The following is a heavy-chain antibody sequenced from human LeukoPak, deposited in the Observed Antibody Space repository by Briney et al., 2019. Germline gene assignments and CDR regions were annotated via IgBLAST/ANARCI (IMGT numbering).Heavy chain of an antibody. J-gene: IGHJ4*02. CDR2: ISYDGSNK. CDR1: GFTFSSYT. CDR3: ARDRWEITMIVVVKGALDY. Sequence: GGSLRLSCAASGFTFSSYTLHWVRQAPGKGLEWVALISYDGSNKYYADSVKGRFTISRDNSKNTLYLQMNSLRAEDTAVYYCARDRWEITMIVVVKGALDYWGQGTLVTVSS. D-gene: IGHD3-22*01. V-gene: IGHV3-30-3*01.